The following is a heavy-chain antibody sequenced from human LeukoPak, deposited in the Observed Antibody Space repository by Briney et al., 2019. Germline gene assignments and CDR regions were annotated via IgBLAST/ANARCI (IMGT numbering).Heavy chain of an antibody. J-gene: IGHJ4*02. CDR1: GYTLTELS. D-gene: IGHD5-12*01. CDR3: AREATTLPFDY. V-gene: IGHV1-46*01. Sequence: ASVKVSCKVSGYTLTELSMHWVRQAPGQGLEWMGIINPSGGSTSYAQKFQGRVTMTTDTSTSTVYMELSSLRSEDTAVYYCAREATTLPFDYWGQGTLVTVSS. CDR2: INPSGGST.